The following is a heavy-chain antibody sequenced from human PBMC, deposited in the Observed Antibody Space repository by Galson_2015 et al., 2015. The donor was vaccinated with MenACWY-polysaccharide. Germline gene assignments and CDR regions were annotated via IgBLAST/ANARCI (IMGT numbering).Heavy chain of an antibody. Sequence: SLRLSCAASGFTFSDYYMSWIRQAPGKGLEWVSYISSSGSTIYYADSVKGRFTISRDNAKNSLYLQMNSLRAGDTAVYYCARDRCSSTSCYVGFDPWGQGTLVTVSS. CDR1: GFTFSDYY. J-gene: IGHJ5*02. CDR3: ARDRCSSTSCYVGFDP. CDR2: ISSSGSTI. D-gene: IGHD2-2*01. V-gene: IGHV3-11*01.